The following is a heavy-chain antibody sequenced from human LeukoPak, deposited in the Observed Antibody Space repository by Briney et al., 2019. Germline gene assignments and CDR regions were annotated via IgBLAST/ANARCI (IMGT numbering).Heavy chain of an antibody. Sequence: GGSLRLSCAASGFTFSNYGMHWVRQAPGKGLEWVAVIWYDGSNKYYADSVKGRFTISRDNSKNTLYLQMNSLRDEDTAVYYCARARTHGSGSCGDYWGQGTLVTVSS. V-gene: IGHV3-33*01. CDR3: ARARTHGSGSCGDY. J-gene: IGHJ4*02. CDR1: GFTFSNYG. CDR2: IWYDGSNK. D-gene: IGHD3-10*01.